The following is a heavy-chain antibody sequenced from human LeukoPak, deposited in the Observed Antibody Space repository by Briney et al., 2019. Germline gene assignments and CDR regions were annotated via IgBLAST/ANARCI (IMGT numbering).Heavy chain of an antibody. CDR1: GGSISSRSYY. V-gene: IGHV4-39*01. CDR3: ARVRTNIWFGELLIDY. J-gene: IGHJ4*02. D-gene: IGHD3-10*01. Sequence: SETLSLTCTVSGGSISSRSYYWGWVRQPPGKGLEWIGSLFYSGNTYYNASLESRVTISVDTSKNQFSLKLSSVTAADTAVYYCARVRTNIWFGELLIDYWGQGTLVTVSS. CDR2: LFYSGNT.